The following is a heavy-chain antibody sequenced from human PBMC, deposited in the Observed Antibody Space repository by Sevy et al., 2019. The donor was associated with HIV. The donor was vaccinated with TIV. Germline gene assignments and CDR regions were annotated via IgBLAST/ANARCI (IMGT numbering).Heavy chain of an antibody. CDR1: GYTFTGYY. CDR2: INPNSGGT. D-gene: IGHD3-10*01. J-gene: IGHJ4*02. V-gene: IGHV1-2*02. CDR3: ARGCITMVRGVTPIDY. Sequence: ASVKVSCKASGYTFTGYYMHWVRQAPGQGLEWMGWINPNSGGTNYAQKFQGRVTMTRDTSISTAYMELSRLRSDDTAVYYCARGCITMVRGVTPIDYWGQGTLVTVSS.